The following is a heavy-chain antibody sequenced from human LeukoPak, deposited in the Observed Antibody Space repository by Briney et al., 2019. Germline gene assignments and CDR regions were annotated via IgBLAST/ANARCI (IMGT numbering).Heavy chain of an antibody. CDR2: IKQDGSEK. J-gene: IGHJ5*02. V-gene: IGHV3-7*01. D-gene: IGHD2/OR15-2a*01. CDR1: GFTFISYG. Sequence: GGSLRLSCAASGFTFISYGLAWFRRAPGKGLDWLAKIKQDGSEKYYVDSVKGRFTISRDNAKNSLYLQMNSLRAEDTAVYYCARSPTFRGWFDPWGQGTLVTVSS. CDR3: ARSPTFRGWFDP.